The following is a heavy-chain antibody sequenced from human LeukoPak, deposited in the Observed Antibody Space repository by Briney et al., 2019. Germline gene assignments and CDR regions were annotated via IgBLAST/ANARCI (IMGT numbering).Heavy chain of an antibody. D-gene: IGHD3-22*01. J-gene: IGHJ1*01. CDR3: ARDIYYYDSSGYYYADYFQH. Sequence: ASVKVSCKASGYTFTGYLVHWVRQAPGQGLEWMGWIHPNSGGTNYAQKFQGRVTMTRDTSISTAYMELSRLRSDDTAVYYCARDIYYYDSSGYYYADYFQHWGQGTLVTVSS. V-gene: IGHV1-2*02. CDR1: GYTFTGYL. CDR2: IHPNSGGT.